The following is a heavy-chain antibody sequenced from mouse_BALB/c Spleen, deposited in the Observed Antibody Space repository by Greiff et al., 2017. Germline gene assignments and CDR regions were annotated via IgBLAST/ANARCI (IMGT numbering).Heavy chain of an antibody. CDR3: ANYYGSSSWYFDV. Sequence: DVQLQESGPSLVKPSQTLSLTCSVTGDSITSGYWNWIRKFPGNKLEYMGYISYSGSTYYNPSLKSRISITRDTSKNQYYLQLNSVTTEDTATYYCANYYGSSSWYFDVWGAGTTVTVSS. CDR1: GDSITSGY. V-gene: IGHV3-8*02. J-gene: IGHJ1*01. CDR2: ISYSGST. D-gene: IGHD1-1*01.